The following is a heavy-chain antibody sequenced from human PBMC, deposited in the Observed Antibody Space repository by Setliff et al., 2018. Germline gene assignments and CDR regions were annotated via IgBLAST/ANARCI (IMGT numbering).Heavy chain of an antibody. J-gene: IGHJ4*02. CDR1: GYNFPTFW. Sequence: GESLKISCKGSGYNFPTFWIGWVRQMPGKGLEWMGIIYPGYSDPRYSPSFQGQVTISADKSISTAYLQWSSLKASDTARYYCARHGARPPFDLWGQGTLVTV. CDR2: IYPGYSDP. V-gene: IGHV5-51*01. D-gene: IGHD6-6*01. CDR3: ARHGARPPFDL.